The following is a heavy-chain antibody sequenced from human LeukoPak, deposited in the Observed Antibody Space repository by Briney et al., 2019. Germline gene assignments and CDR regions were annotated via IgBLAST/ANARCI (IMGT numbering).Heavy chain of an antibody. J-gene: IGHJ4*02. CDR2: ISYDGSNK. D-gene: IGHD6-13*01. Sequence: GRSLRLSCAASGFTFSSYGMHWVRQAPGKGLEWVAVISYDGSNKYYADSVKGRFTISRDNSKNTLYLQMNSLRAEDTAVYYCAKDLWTFSTWYMPFDYWGQGTLVTVSS. CDR3: AKDLWTFSTWYMPFDY. CDR1: GFTFSSYG. V-gene: IGHV3-30*18.